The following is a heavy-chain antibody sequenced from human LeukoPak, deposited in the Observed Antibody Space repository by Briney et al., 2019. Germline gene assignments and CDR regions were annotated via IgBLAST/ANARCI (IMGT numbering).Heavy chain of an antibody. Sequence: ASVKVSCKASGYTFTGYYMHWVRQAPGQGLEWMGRINPNSGGTNYAQKFQGRVTISVDTSKNQFSLKLSSVTAADTAVYYCAREDIVVVVAAELGGWFDPWGQGTLVTVSS. J-gene: IGHJ5*02. V-gene: IGHV1-2*06. D-gene: IGHD2-15*01. CDR3: AREDIVVVVAAELGGWFDP. CDR2: INPNSGGT. CDR1: GYTFTGYY.